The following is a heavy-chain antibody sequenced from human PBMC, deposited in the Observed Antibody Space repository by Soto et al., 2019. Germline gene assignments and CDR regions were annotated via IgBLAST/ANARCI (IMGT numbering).Heavy chain of an antibody. CDR3: ARDIAAAGTSYYYYGMDV. CDR1: GFTFSSYG. Sequence: QVQLVESGGGVVQPGRSLRLSFAASGFTFSSYGMHWVRQAPGKGLEWVAVIWYDGSNKYYADSVKGRLTISRDNSKNTLYLQMNSLRAEDTGVYYCARDIAAAGTSYYYYGMDVWGQGTTVTVSS. V-gene: IGHV3-33*01. J-gene: IGHJ6*02. D-gene: IGHD6-13*01. CDR2: IWYDGSNK.